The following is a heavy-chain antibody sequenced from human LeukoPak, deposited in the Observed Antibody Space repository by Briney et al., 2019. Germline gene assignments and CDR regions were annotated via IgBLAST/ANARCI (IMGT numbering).Heavy chain of an antibody. J-gene: IGHJ2*01. V-gene: IGHV3-23*01. D-gene: IGHD6-19*01. CDR1: GFTFSSYA. CDR3: AKIIAVAVPFPHWYFDL. CDR2: ISGSGGST. Sequence: PGGSLRLSCAASGFTFSSYAMSWVRQAPGKGLEWVSAISGSGGSTYYADSVKGRFTISRDNSKNTLYLQMNSLRAEDTAVYYCAKIIAVAVPFPHWYFDLWGRGTLVTVSS.